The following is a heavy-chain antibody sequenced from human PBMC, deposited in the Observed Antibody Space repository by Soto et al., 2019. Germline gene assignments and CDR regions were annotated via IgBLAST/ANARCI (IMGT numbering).Heavy chain of an antibody. Sequence: ASVKVSCKASGYTFTSYYMHWVRQAPGQGLEWMGIINPSGGSTSYAQKFQGRVTMTRDTSTSTVYMELSSLRSEDTAVYYCARDDGIAVGGPPKWFDPWGQGTLVNVSS. D-gene: IGHD6-19*01. CDR1: GYTFTSYY. J-gene: IGHJ5*02. CDR3: ARDDGIAVGGPPKWFDP. CDR2: INPSGGST. V-gene: IGHV1-46*01.